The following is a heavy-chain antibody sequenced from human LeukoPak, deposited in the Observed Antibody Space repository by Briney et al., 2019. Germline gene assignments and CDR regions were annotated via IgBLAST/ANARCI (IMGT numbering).Heavy chain of an antibody. V-gene: IGHV4-38-2*01. CDR1: GYSISSGYY. D-gene: IGHD2-21*02. J-gene: IGHJ3*02. CDR2: LSHSGTT. Sequence: SETLSLTCAVSGYSISSGYYWGWIRQSPGKGLEWIGSLSHSGTTYYIPSLESRVIISGDTSKNHFSLKLNSVTAADTAVYYCASYLVFVVVAATMDAFDIWGQGTMVTVSS. CDR3: ASYLVFVVVAATMDAFDI.